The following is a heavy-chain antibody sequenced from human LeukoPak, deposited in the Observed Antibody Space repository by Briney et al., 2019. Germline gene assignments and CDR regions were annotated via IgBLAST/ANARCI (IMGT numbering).Heavy chain of an antibody. D-gene: IGHD6-19*01. Sequence: PGGSLRLSCAASGFTLNHYAMSWVRQAPGKGLGWVSGINHHCYTFYADYVKGRFTISRINSKNTVFLQMNSLRADDTAEYFFARGDGGQESGAWYVFDYWGRGTLVTVSS. V-gene: IGHV3-23*05. J-gene: IGHJ4*02. CDR2: INHHCYT. CDR3: ARGDGGQESGAWYVFDY. CDR1: GFTLNHYA.